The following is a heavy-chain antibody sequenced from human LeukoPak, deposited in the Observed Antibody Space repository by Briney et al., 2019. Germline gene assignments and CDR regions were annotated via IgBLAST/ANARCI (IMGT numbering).Heavy chain of an antibody. Sequence: GGSLRLSCAASAFTFSSYSMNWVRQAAGKGLEWVTYTSSSSSTIYYADSVKGRFTISRDNAKNSLYLQMNSLRAEDTAVYYCARVGGYYDSSGYYFDYWGQGTLVTVSS. CDR1: AFTFSSYS. CDR3: ARVGGYYDSSGYYFDY. CDR2: TSSSSSTI. J-gene: IGHJ4*02. V-gene: IGHV3-48*01. D-gene: IGHD3-22*01.